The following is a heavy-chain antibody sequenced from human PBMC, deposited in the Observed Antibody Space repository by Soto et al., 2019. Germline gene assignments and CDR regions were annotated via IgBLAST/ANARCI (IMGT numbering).Heavy chain of an antibody. Sequence: EVQLLESGGGLVQPGGSLRLSCVASGFTFSRYAMSWVRQAPGKGLEWVSAITGSGDTTYYADSMKGRFTISRDNSRNTLYLQMNSLRAEDTAVYYCAKEAGVATTASLYYFDYWGQGTLVTVSS. CDR3: AKEAGVATTASLYYFDY. D-gene: IGHD5-12*01. CDR1: GFTFSRYA. V-gene: IGHV3-23*01. CDR2: ITGSGDTT. J-gene: IGHJ4*02.